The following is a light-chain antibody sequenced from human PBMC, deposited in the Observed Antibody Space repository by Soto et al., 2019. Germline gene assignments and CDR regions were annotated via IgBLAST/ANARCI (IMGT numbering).Light chain of an antibody. CDR2: EVS. CDR1: SSDVGGYNY. J-gene: IGLJ1*01. Sequence: QSALTQPASVSGSPGQSITISCTGASSDVGGYNYVSWYQQHPGKAPKLIIYEVSNRPSGVSNRFSGSKSDNTASLTISGLQPEDEADYYCSSYTSSNTYVFGTGTKVTVL. CDR3: SSYTSSNTYV. V-gene: IGLV2-14*01.